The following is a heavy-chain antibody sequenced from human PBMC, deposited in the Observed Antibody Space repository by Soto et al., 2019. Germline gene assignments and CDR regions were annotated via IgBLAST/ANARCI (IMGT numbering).Heavy chain of an antibody. J-gene: IGHJ5*02. CDR1: GGSISEKY. Sequence: SETLSLTCIVSGGSISEKYWNWVRQPPGKGLEWIGLIFANGHTDYNPSLKSRVTMSVDASKNQLSLRLTSMTAADTAVYYCAASLAASGLNWLDPWGRGTLVTVSS. CDR3: AASLAASGLNWLDP. D-gene: IGHD6-13*01. V-gene: IGHV4-4*07. CDR2: IFANGHT.